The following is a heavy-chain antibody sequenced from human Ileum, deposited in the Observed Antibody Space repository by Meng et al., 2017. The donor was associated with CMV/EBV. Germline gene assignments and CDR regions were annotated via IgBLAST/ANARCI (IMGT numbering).Heavy chain of an antibody. CDR3: VRQVVAASFDY. J-gene: IGHJ4*02. CDR1: GGSITSGNYY. CDR2: IYYSGSP. D-gene: IGHD2-15*01. V-gene: IGHV4-30-4*08. Sequence: QVQLQESGPVLVKPSQTLSLTCTVSGGSITSGNYYWSWIRQPPGRGLEWIGYIYYSGSPYYKPSLKSRVTISLDTSKNQFSLNLRSVTATDSAVYYCVRQVVAASFDYWGQGALVTVSS.